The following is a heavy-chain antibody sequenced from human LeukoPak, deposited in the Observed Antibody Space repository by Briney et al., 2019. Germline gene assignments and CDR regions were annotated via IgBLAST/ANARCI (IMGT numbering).Heavy chain of an antibody. Sequence: PSETLSFTCGVSGGAISNTNWWTWVSHPPGKGLEWIGEVDLLGRTNYNPSLKSRVAISVDKSENHISLWLTSVTAADTAVYYCAREGGPYRPLDYSGQGTLVTVSS. CDR3: AREGGPYRPLDY. CDR1: GGAISNTNW. V-gene: IGHV4-4*02. CDR2: VDLLGRT. J-gene: IGHJ4*02.